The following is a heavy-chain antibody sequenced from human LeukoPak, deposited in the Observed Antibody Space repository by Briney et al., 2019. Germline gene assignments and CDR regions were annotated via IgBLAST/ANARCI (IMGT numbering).Heavy chain of an antibody. CDR1: GFTFDDYA. CDR2: ISWNSGSI. V-gene: IGHV3-9*01. D-gene: IGHD6-6*01. CDR3: ARDREYSSPIDY. J-gene: IGHJ4*02. Sequence: PGGSLRLSCAASGFTFDDYAMHWVRQAPGKGLEWVSGISWNSGSIGYADSVKGRFTISRDNAKNSLYLQMNSLRAEDTAVYYCARDREYSSPIDYWGQGTLVTVSS.